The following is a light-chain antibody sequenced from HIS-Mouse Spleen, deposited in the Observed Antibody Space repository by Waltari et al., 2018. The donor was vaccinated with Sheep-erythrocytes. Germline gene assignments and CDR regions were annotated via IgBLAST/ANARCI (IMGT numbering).Light chain of an antibody. CDR3: MQALQTPIFT. J-gene: IGKJ3*01. CDR1: QSLLHSNGYNY. Sequence: DIVMTQSPLSLPVTPGEPASIPCRPSQSLLHSNGYNYLDWYLQKPGQSQQVLIYLGSNRASGVPDRFSGSGSGTDFTLKISRVEAEDVGVYYCMQALQTPIFTFGPGTKVDIK. CDR2: LGS. V-gene: IGKV2-28*01.